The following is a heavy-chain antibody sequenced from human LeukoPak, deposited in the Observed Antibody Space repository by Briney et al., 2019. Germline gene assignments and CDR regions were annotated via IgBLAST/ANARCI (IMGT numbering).Heavy chain of an antibody. V-gene: IGHV3-66*01. J-gene: IGHJ6*03. D-gene: IGHD4-17*01. CDR3: ARGLYGDYYYYYMDA. Sequence: GGSLRLSCAASGFTVSSNYMSSVRQAPGKGLEWVSVIYSGGSTYYADSVKGRFTISRDNSKNTLYLQMNSLRAEDTAVYYCARGLYGDYYYYYMDAWGKGTTVTISS. CDR2: IYSGGST. CDR1: GFTVSSNY.